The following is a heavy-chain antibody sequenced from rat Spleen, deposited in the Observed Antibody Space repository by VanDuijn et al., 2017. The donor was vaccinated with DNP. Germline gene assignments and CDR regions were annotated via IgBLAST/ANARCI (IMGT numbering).Heavy chain of an antibody. CDR2: ISYDGSST. CDR3: ARHPPGDY. CDR1: GFTFSNYG. J-gene: IGHJ2*01. V-gene: IGHV5-29*01. Sequence: EVQLVESGGGLVQPGRSLKLSCAASGFTFSNYGMAWVRQAPTKGLEWVATISYDGSSTYYRDSVKGRFTISRDNAKSTLYLQMDSLRSEDTATYYCARHPPGDYWGQGVMVTVSS.